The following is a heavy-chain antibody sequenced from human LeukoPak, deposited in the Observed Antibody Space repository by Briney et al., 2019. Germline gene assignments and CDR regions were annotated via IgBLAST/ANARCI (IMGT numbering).Heavy chain of an antibody. Sequence: SETLSLTCTVSGGSISSYYWSWVRQPAGKGLEWIGRIYTSGSTNYNHSLKSRVTISVDTSKNQFSLKLSSVTAADTAVYYCARDQFLEWLGTWFDPWGQGTLVTVSS. J-gene: IGHJ5*02. CDR2: IYTSGST. CDR3: ARDQFLEWLGTWFDP. V-gene: IGHV4-4*07. CDR1: GGSISSYY. D-gene: IGHD3-3*01.